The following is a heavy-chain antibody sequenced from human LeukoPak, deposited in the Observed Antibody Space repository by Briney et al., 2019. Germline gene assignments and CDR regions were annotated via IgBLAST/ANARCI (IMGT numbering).Heavy chain of an antibody. CDR3: ARPGISGSYPYYLDY. J-gene: IGHJ4*02. V-gene: IGHV1-8*01. CDR1: GYTFTSYD. Sequence: ASVKVSCKASGYTFTSYDINWVRQATGQGLEWIGWMNPNNGNTGYAQKFQGRVTVTRNTSISTAYMKLSSLRSEDTAVYYCARPGISGSYPYYLDYWGQGTLVTASS. CDR2: MNPNNGNT. D-gene: IGHD3-10*01.